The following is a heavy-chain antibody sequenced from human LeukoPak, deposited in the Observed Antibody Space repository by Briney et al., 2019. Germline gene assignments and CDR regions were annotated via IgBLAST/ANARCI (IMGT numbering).Heavy chain of an antibody. CDR3: ARGDPIAAYYFDY. J-gene: IGHJ4*02. V-gene: IGHV3-53*01. CDR2: IYSGGST. D-gene: IGHD6-25*01. Sequence: GGSLRLSCAASGFTVSSNYMSWVRQAPGKGLEWVSVIYSGGSTYYADSVKGRLTISRDNSKNTLYLQMNSLRAEDTAVYYCARGDPIAAYYFDYWGQGTLVTVSS. CDR1: GFTVSSNY.